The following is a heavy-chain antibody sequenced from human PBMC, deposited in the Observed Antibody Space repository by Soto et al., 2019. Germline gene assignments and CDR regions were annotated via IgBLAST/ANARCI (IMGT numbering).Heavy chain of an antibody. D-gene: IGHD1-26*01. CDR2: ISYDGSNK. V-gene: IGHV3-30*18. J-gene: IGHJ4*02. CDR3: AKVSTLLRYYGPGGY. Sequence: GGSLRLSCAASGFTFSSYGMHWVRQAPGKGLEWVAVISYDGSNKYYADSVKGRFTISRDNSKNTLYLQMNSLRAEDTAVYYCAKVSTLLRYYGPGGYWGQGTLVTVSS. CDR1: GFTFSSYG.